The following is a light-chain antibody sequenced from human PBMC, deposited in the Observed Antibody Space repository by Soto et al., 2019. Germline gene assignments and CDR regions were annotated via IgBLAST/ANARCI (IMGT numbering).Light chain of an antibody. J-gene: IGKJ1*01. Sequence: DIVMTQSPDSLAVSLGERATINCKSSQSISSSFLAWYQQTPGQAPRLLIYAASSRATGIPDRFSGSGSGTDFTLTISRLEPEDFAVYYCQQYGNSPQTFGQGTKVDIK. CDR1: QSISSSF. CDR3: QQYGNSPQT. CDR2: AAS. V-gene: IGKV3-20*01.